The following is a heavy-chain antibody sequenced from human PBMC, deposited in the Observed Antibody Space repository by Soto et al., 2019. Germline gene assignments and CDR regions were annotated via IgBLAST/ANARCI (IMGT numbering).Heavy chain of an antibody. D-gene: IGHD2-2*01. CDR3: TRKGYCSSTSYYRDRHDYPRQRSSVIGSSGM. Sequence: GRSLRHSWTASAFTLGPYAMSWFRQAPGKGLEWVGFIRSKASGGTTEYAASVKGRFTISRDDSKSIAYLQMNSLKTEDTAVYYCTRKGYCSSTSYYRDRHDYPRQRSSVIGSSGM. V-gene: IGHV3-49*03. CDR1: AFTLGPYA. CDR2: IRSKASGGTT. J-gene: IGHJ6*01.